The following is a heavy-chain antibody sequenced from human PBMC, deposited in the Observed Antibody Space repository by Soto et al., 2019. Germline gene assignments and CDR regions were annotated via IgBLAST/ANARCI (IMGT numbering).Heavy chain of an antibody. Sequence: SETLSLTCAVYGGSFSGYYWTWIRQPPGKGLEWIGEINHSGSTNYNPSLKSRVTISVDTYKNQFPLKLSSMTAADTAVYYCERGWREAQRAIFDYWGQGVLVTVSS. CDR3: ERGWREAQRAIFDY. V-gene: IGHV4-34*01. CDR2: INHSGST. J-gene: IGHJ4*02. CDR1: GGSFSGYY. D-gene: IGHD1-1*01.